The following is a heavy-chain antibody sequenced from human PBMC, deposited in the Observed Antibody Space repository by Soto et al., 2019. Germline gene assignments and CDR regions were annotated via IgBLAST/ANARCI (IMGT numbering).Heavy chain of an antibody. J-gene: IGHJ5*02. Sequence: SETLSLTCTVSGGSISSYYWSWIRQPPGKGLEWIGYIYYSGSTNYNPSLKSRVTISVDTSKNQFSLKLSSVTAADTAVYYCARDRSSGRRDNWFDPWGQGTLVTVSS. CDR3: ARDRSSGRRDNWFDP. CDR2: IYYSGST. V-gene: IGHV4-59*01. CDR1: GGSISSYY. D-gene: IGHD6-25*01.